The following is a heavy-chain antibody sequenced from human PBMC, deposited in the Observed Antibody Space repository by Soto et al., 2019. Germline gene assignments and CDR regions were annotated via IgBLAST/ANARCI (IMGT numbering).Heavy chain of an antibody. CDR1: GGSISCSSYY. D-gene: IGHD5-18*01. Sequence: LSLTCTVSGGSISCSSYYWGWIRQPPGKGLEWIGSIYYSGSTYYNPSLKSRVTISVDTSKNQFSLKLSSVTAADTAVYYCARQVDTAMVFDYWGQGTLVTVSS. J-gene: IGHJ4*02. CDR2: IYYSGST. V-gene: IGHV4-39*01. CDR3: ARQVDTAMVFDY.